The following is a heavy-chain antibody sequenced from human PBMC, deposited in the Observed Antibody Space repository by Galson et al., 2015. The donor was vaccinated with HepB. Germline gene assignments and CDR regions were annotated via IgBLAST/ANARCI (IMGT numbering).Heavy chain of an antibody. V-gene: IGHV3-30*04. D-gene: IGHD1-26*01. CDR1: GGTFSSYA. CDR3: ARGLGARGGVDY. Sequence: SCKASGGTFSSYAMHWVRQAPGKGLEWVAVISYDGSNKYYADSVKGRFTISRDNSKNTLYLQMNSLRAEDTAVYYCARGLGARGGVDYWGQGTLVTVSS. J-gene: IGHJ4*02. CDR2: ISYDGSNK.